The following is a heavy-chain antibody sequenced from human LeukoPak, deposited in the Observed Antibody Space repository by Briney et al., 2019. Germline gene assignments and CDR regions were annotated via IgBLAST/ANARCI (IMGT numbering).Heavy chain of an antibody. V-gene: IGHV4-61*02. CDR2: IYASGST. CDR1: GGSISSSSYY. D-gene: IGHD6-19*01. CDR3: ARGSGWGSGYFDL. Sequence: PSQTLSLTCTVSGGSISSSSYYWTWIRQPAGEGLEWIGRIYASGSTNYNPSLKSRVAISTDTSKNQFSLKLSSVTAADTAVYYCARGSGWGSGYFDLWGRGTLVTVSS. J-gene: IGHJ2*01.